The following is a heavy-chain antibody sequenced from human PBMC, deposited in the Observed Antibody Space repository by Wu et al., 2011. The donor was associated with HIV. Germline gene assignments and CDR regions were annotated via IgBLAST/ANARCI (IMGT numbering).Heavy chain of an antibody. CDR1: GYTFTDYY. V-gene: IGHV1-2*02. CDR3: VRPGYYWYSMS. D-gene: IGHD3-22*01. Sequence: QAQLVQSGAEVERPGASVKISCQASGYTFTDYYMHWVRQAPGQGLEWMGWIDPKSGATNYAQKFQVRVTIDRGTPPSAQSTWNLHRLRSDDTAVYYCVRPGYYWYSMSWGRAPSSLSP. CDR2: IDPKSGAT. J-gene: IGHJ2*01.